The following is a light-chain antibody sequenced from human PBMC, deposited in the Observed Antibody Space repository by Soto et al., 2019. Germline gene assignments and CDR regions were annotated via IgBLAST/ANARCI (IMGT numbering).Light chain of an antibody. V-gene: IGLV2-14*01. J-gene: IGLJ2*01. CDR1: SSDVGNYNY. CDR3: SSNTTTNTVI. CDR2: EVT. Sequence: QSVLTQPASVSGSPGQSITISCTGTSSDVGNYNYVSWYQQHPGKAPKLIIYEVTSRPSGVSNRFSGSKSGNTASLTISGLRAEDEADYYCSSNTTTNTVIFGGGTKLTVL.